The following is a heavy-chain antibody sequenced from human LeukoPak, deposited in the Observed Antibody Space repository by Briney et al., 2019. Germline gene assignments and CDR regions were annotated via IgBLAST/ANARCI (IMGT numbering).Heavy chain of an antibody. CDR1: GGSFGGYY. V-gene: IGHV4-34*01. CDR3: ARDRSGLLWFGESTFDY. CDR2: INHSGST. J-gene: IGHJ4*02. Sequence: PSETLSLTCAVYGGSFGGYYWSWIRQPPGKGLEWIGEINHSGSTNYNPSLKSRVTISVDTSKNQFSLKLSSVTAADPAVYYCARDRSGLLWFGESTFDYWGQGTLVTVSS. D-gene: IGHD3-10*01.